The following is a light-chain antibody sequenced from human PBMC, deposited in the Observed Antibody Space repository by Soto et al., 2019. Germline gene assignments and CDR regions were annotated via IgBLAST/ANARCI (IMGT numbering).Light chain of an antibody. V-gene: IGKV1-5*03. CDR1: QTISSW. CDR2: KAS. J-gene: IGKJ1*01. Sequence: DIRITQSPCTLSASVGDSVTITFRASQTISSWLAWYQQKPGKAPKLLIYKASTLKSGVPSRFSGSGSGTGFTLTISSLQPDDFATYYCQHYNSYSEAFGQGTRWIS. CDR3: QHYNSYSEA.